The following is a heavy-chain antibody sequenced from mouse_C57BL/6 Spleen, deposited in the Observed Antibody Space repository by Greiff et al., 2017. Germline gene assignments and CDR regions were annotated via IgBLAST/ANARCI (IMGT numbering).Heavy chain of an antibody. J-gene: IGHJ1*03. CDR1: GYAFTSSC. V-gene: IGHV1-82*01. CDR3: AACSYDGYFDV. D-gene: IGHD2-3*01. CDR2: IYPGDGGT. Sequence: QVQLQQSGPELVKPGASVKISCKASGYAFTSSCINWVKQRPGQGLEWIGRIYPGDGGTNYNGKFKGKATLTADKSSSTAYMQLRSLTSADSAVFYCAACSYDGYFDVWGTGTTVTVSS.